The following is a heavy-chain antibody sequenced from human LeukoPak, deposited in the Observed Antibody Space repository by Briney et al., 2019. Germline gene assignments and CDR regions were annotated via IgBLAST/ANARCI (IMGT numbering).Heavy chain of an antibody. V-gene: IGHV3-48*01. CDR1: GFTLRSFS. J-gene: IGHJ4*02. CDR2: ISPRSDIV. D-gene: IGHD3-9*01. CDR3: VRDNDWAFDY. Sequence: PGGPLRLSCTASGFTLRSFSMNWVRQAPGKGLEWVSHISPRSDIVSYADSVKGRFTISRDNAKNSLYLQVNSLRAEDMAVYYCVRDNDWAFDYWGQGTLVPDSS.